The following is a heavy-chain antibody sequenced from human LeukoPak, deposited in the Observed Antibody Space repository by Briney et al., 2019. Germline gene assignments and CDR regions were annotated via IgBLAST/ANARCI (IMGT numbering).Heavy chain of an antibody. CDR3: ARRGRYYGSGSYYTPKWFDP. V-gene: IGHV4-4*07. CDR2: IYTSGST. J-gene: IGHJ5*02. Sequence: SETLSLTCTVSGGSISSYYWSWIRQPAGKGLEWIGRIYTSGSTNYNPSLKSRVTMSVDTSKNQFSLKLSSVTAADTAVYYCARRGRYYGSGSYYTPKWFDPWGQGTLVTVSS. D-gene: IGHD3-10*01. CDR1: GGSISSYY.